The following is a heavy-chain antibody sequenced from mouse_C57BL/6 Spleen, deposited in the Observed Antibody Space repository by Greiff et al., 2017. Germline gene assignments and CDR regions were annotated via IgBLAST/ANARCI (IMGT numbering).Heavy chain of an antibody. CDR2: IYPGSGNT. J-gene: IGHJ2*01. V-gene: IGHV1-66*01. Sequence: VQLQQSGPELVKPGASVKISCKASGYSFTSYYIHWVKQRPGQGLEWIGWIYPGSGNTKYNEKFKGKATLTADTSSSTAYMQLSSLTSEDSAVYYCARIDDHYFDYWGQGTTLTVSS. D-gene: IGHD2-3*01. CDR3: ARIDDHYFDY. CDR1: GYSFTSYY.